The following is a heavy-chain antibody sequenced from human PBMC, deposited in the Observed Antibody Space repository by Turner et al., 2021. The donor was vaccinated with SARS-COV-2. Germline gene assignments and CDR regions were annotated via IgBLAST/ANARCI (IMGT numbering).Heavy chain of an antibody. CDR2: ISGSGSTI. CDR1: GFTFSRYD. J-gene: IGHJ4*02. Sequence: EVQLVESGGVLVQPGGSLRLPCAASGFTFSRYDMNWVRQGPGKGLELVSYISGSGSTIYYGDSMKGRVDVSRDNAKNSLYLQVNSLRVEDTAVYYCARGRSWNYWGQGTLITVSS. CDR3: ARGRSWNY. V-gene: IGHV3-48*03. D-gene: IGHD1-26*01.